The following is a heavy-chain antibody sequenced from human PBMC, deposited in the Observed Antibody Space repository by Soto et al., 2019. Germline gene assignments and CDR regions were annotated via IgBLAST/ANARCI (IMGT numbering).Heavy chain of an antibody. D-gene: IGHD3-16*01. CDR2: IYHSGST. Sequence: SETLSLTCAVSGGSISSGGYSWSWIRQPPGKGLEWIGYIYHSGSTYYNTSLKSRVTISVDWSKNQFSLKLSSVTAADTAVYYCARVGGINWFDPWGQGTMVTVSS. CDR1: GGSISSGGYS. CDR3: ARVGGINWFDP. V-gene: IGHV4-30-2*01. J-gene: IGHJ5*02.